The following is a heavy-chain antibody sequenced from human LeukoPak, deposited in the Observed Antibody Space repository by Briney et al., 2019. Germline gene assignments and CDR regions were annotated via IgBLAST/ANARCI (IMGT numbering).Heavy chain of an antibody. CDR2: FNPSGRP. CDR1: GYTSNTHY. CDR3: ARTVYDILSGLDY. D-gene: IGHD3-9*01. V-gene: IGHV1-46*02. Sequence: GSSVKVSCKASGYTSNTHYMHWVRQAPGQGLEWMGMFNPSGRPRYAQKFQGRVTMNRDTSTSTVSMELSSLRSDDTAVYYCARTVYDILSGLDYWGQGTLVTVSS. J-gene: IGHJ4*02.